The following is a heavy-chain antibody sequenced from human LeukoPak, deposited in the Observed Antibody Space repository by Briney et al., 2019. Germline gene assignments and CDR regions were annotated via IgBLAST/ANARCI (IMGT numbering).Heavy chain of an antibody. J-gene: IGHJ4*02. D-gene: IGHD2-8*01. CDR2: ISSSSSYI. V-gene: IGHV3-21*01. CDR3: ARDVAPLYCTNGVCYPVPNFDY. CDR1: GFTSSSYS. Sequence: GGSPRLSCAASGFTSSSYSMNWVRQAPGKGLEWVSPISSSSSYIYYADSVKGRFTISRNNAKNSLYLQMNSLRAEDTAVYYCARDVAPLYCTNGVCYPVPNFDYWGQGTLVTVSS.